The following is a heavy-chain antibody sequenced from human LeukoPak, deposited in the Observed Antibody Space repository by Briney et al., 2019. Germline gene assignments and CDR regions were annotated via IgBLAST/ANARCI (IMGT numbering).Heavy chain of an antibody. V-gene: IGHV5-51*01. D-gene: IGHD6-19*01. CDR1: GYRFTSYW. Sequence: GESLKISCQGSGYRFTSYWIGWVRQMPGKGLEWMGIIYPGDSDTRYSPSFQGQVTISADKSISTAYLQWSSLKASDTAMYYCARRSLTYSSGWYYFDYWGQGTLVTVSS. CDR2: IYPGDSDT. CDR3: ARRSLTYSSGWYYFDY. J-gene: IGHJ4*02.